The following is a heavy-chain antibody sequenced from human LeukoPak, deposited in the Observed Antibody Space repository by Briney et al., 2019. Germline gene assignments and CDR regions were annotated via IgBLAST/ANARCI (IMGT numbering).Heavy chain of an antibody. CDR2: IDWDDDK. CDR1: GFSLRTSGGR. J-gene: IGHJ4*02. CDR3: ARTGSGYCSSAMCYEFDYFDY. Sequence: SGPTLVNPTQTLTLTCTFSGFSLRTSGGRVRWIRQPPGKALEWLALIDWDDDKFYSTSLKTRPTISKDTSKNQVVLTMTNMDPVDTATYYCARTGSGYCSSAMCYEFDYFDYWGQGTLVTVSS. D-gene: IGHD2-2*03. V-gene: IGHV2-70*04.